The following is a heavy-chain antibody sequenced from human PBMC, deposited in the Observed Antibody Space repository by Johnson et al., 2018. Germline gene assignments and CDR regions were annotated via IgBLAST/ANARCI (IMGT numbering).Heavy chain of an antibody. V-gene: IGHV3-30*18. CDR1: GFTFSSYG. Sequence: QVQLVQSGGGVVQPGRSLRLSCAASGFTFSSYGMHWVRQAPGQGLEWVAIISYDGSNEYYTDSVTGRFTISRDNSKNTVYLQMISLRAVDTAVYYCAKELEVRSGSALNSRGQGTMVTVSS. D-gene: IGHD1-7*01. CDR3: AKELEVRSGSALNS. J-gene: IGHJ3*01. CDR2: ISYDGSNE.